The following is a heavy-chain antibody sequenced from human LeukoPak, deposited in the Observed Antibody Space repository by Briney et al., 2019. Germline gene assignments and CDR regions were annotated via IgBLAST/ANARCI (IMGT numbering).Heavy chain of an antibody. CDR3: AKTTTGYSSGRFPGRPVDY. Sequence: GGSLRLSCAASGFTFSSYAMYWVRQAPGKGLEWVSGIFGSGGSTHYADSVKGRFTISRDNSKNTVYLQMNSLRAEDTAVYYCAKTTTGYSSGRFPGRPVDYWGQGTLVTVSS. CDR1: GFTFSSYA. D-gene: IGHD6-19*01. V-gene: IGHV3-23*01. CDR2: IFGSGGST. J-gene: IGHJ4*02.